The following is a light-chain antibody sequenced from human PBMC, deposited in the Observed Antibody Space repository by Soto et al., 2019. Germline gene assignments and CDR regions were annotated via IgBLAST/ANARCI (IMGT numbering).Light chain of an antibody. CDR2: EVN. Sequence: QSALTQPASLSGSPGQSITISCTGTSSDIGAYDYVSWFQQHPGKAPKLMISEVNNRPSGVSNRFSGSKSGNTAYLTSSGLQVEDAAEYFCFPFTTTGPHVFVTGTKLTVL. J-gene: IGLJ1*01. CDR1: SSDIGAYDY. V-gene: IGLV2-14*01. CDR3: FPFTTTGPHV.